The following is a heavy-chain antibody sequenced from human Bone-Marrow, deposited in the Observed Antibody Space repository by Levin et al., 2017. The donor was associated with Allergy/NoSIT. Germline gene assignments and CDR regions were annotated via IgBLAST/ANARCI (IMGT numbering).Heavy chain of an antibody. J-gene: IGHJ4*02. CDR1: GFTFSSYW. Sequence: GESLKISCAASGFTFSSYWMSWVRQAPGKGLEWVANIKQDGSEKYYVDSVKGRFTISRDNAKNSLYLQMNSLRAEDTAVYYCAREFCAHFDYWGQGTLVTVSS. CDR3: AREFCAHFDY. V-gene: IGHV3-7*01. CDR2: IKQDGSEK.